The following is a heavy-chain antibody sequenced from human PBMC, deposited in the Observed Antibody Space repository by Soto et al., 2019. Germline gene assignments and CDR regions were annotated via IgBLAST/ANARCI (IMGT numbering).Heavy chain of an antibody. V-gene: IGHV3-74*01. Sequence: EVLLVESGGGLVQPGGSLRLSCAASGFNFNFFWMHWVRQVPGKGLVWVSRINGDGSITNYADSVKCRFTISRDNVKNTLFLQMDSLRVEDTAVYYCVRDSPTNLEDADTVASWFDPWGQGTLVTVSS. CDR2: INGDGSIT. CDR1: GFNFNFFW. CDR3: VRDSPTNLEDADTVASWFDP. J-gene: IGHJ5*02. D-gene: IGHD5-12*01.